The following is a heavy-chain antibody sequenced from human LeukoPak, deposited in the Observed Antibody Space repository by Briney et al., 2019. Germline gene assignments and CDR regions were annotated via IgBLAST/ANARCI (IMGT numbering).Heavy chain of an antibody. Sequence: SQTLSLTFAISGDSVSSNTAAWYWIRQSPSRGLEWLGRTYYRSKWTYEYAESVRSRITINVDTSKNQFSLHLNSVTPEDTAVYYCARDPSDDQGFDCWGQGTLVTVSS. V-gene: IGHV6-1*01. CDR3: ARDPSDDQGFDC. CDR2: TYYRSKWTY. CDR1: GDSVSSNTAA. J-gene: IGHJ5*01. D-gene: IGHD3-3*01.